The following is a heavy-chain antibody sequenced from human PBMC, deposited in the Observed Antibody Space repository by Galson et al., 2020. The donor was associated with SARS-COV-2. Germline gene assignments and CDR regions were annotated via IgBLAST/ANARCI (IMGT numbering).Heavy chain of an antibody. V-gene: IGHV3-13*01. CDR3: ARGITGTTYAKKEYYYYYDMDV. D-gene: IGHD1-20*01. CDR2: IGTAGDT. CDR1: GFTFSSYD. Sequence: GGSLRLSCAASGFTFSSYDMHWVRQATGKGLEWVSAIGTAGDTYYPGSVKGRFTISRENAKNSLYLQMNSLRAGDTAVYYCARGITGTTYAKKEYYYYYDMDVWGKGTTVTVSS. J-gene: IGHJ6*03.